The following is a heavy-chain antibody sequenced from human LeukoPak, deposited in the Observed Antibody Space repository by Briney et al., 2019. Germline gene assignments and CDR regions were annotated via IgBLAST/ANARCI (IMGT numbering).Heavy chain of an antibody. CDR3: ARGDDISGYYTNAFDM. Sequence: ASVKVSCKATESTFTSYYIHWVRQAPGQGLEWMGILNPSNDSTTYAQRFQGRVTMTSDTSAGTVYMELSRLRSEDTAVYFCARGDDISGYYTNAFDMWGQGTTVTVSS. D-gene: IGHD3-22*01. V-gene: IGHV1-46*01. CDR1: ESTFTSYY. J-gene: IGHJ3*02. CDR2: LNPSNDST.